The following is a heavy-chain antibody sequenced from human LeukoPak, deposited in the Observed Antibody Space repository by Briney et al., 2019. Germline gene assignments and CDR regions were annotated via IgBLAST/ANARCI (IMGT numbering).Heavy chain of an antibody. CDR3: AKGQHLYCSGGSCRFGGMDS. J-gene: IGHJ5*02. D-gene: IGHD2-15*01. Sequence: PGGSLRLSCTASGFNLGDYYMGWIRQAPGKGLEWISYIGNSRNSATSYAVSVKGRFTISRDNAKNSLYLQMSNLRPDDTALYYCAKGQHLYCSGGSCRFGGMDSWGQGTRVTVSS. V-gene: IGHV3-11*01. CDR1: GFNLGDYY. CDR2: IGNSRNSAT.